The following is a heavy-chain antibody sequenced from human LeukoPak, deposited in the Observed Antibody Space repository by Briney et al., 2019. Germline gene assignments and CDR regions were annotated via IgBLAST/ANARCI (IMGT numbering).Heavy chain of an antibody. D-gene: IGHD1-1*01. Sequence: GGSLRLSCAASGFTFSSYAMHWVRQAPGKGLEWVAVVSYDGSNKYYADSVKGRFTISRDNSKNTLYLQMNSLRAEDTAVYYCATGNAEGEKYYYYGMDVWGKGTTVTVSS. J-gene: IGHJ6*04. CDR2: VSYDGSNK. CDR1: GFTFSSYA. V-gene: IGHV3-30-3*01. CDR3: ATGNAEGEKYYYYGMDV.